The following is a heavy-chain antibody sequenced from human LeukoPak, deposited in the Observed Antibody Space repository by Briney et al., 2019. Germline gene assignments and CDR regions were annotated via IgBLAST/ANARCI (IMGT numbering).Heavy chain of an antibody. V-gene: IGHV1-18*04. CDR3: ARVNITMIVVVITLFDY. CDR2: ISAYNGNT. Sequence: ASVKVSCKASGYTFTSYYMHWVRQAPGQGLEWMGWISAYNGNTNYAQKLQGRVTMTTDTSTSTAYMELRSLRSDDTAVYYCARVNITMIVVVITLFDYWGQGTLVTVSS. D-gene: IGHD3-22*01. J-gene: IGHJ4*02. CDR1: GYTFTSYY.